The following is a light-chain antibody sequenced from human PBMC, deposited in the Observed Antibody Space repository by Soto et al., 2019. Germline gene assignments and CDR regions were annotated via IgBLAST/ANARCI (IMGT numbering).Light chain of an antibody. CDR3: QQRSNWILS. CDR1: QSVSYTF. CDR2: DAS. Sequence: EIVLTQSPCTLSLSPGERATLSCRASQSVSYTFFAWYQQKPGQAPRLLIYDASNRATGIPARFSGSGSGTDFTLTISSLEPEDFAVYYCQQRSNWILSFGGGTKVDI. J-gene: IGKJ4*01. V-gene: IGKV3-11*01.